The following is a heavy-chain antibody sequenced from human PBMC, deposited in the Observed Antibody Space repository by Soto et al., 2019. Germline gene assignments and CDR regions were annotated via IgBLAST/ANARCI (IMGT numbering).Heavy chain of an antibody. J-gene: IGHJ4*02. Sequence: GGSLRLSCAASGFTSSNYAMSWVRQAPGKGLEWISTITGSGDSTYYADSVKGRFTISRDNSKNTLYLQMNSLSAEGTAVYYCAKDRGIAVTGWDFDLWGQGALVTVPQ. CDR3: AKDRGIAVTGWDFDL. CDR1: GFTSSNYA. CDR2: ITGSGDST. V-gene: IGHV3-23*01. D-gene: IGHD6-19*01.